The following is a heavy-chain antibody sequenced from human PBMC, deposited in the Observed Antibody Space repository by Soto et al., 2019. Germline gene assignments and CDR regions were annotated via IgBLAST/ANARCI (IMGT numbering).Heavy chain of an antibody. CDR3: AKSLPGVVVVPAATLDY. Sequence: GGSLRLSCAASRFTFSSYAMSWVLQAPGKGLEWVSAISGSGGSTYYADSVKGRFTISRDNSKNTLYLQMNSLRAEDTAVYYCAKSLPGVVVVPAATLDYWGQGTMVNVSA. CDR2: ISGSGGST. J-gene: IGHJ4*02. CDR1: RFTFSSYA. V-gene: IGHV3-23*01. D-gene: IGHD2-2*01.